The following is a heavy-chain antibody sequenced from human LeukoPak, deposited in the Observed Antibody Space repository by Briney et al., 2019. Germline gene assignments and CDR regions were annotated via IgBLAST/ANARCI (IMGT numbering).Heavy chain of an antibody. CDR2: ISSTSTSI. V-gene: IGHV3-21*01. CDR3: ARGNVGPRDYYFDY. Sequence: GGSLRLSCVDSGFTFSSYSMKWVRQAPGKGGEGVSSISSTSTSIYSADSVKGRFTTSTDNATTSLYLQMNSLRAEDTAVYYCARGNVGPRDYYFDYWGQGTLVTVS. CDR1: GFTFSSYS. D-gene: IGHD1-26*01. J-gene: IGHJ4*02.